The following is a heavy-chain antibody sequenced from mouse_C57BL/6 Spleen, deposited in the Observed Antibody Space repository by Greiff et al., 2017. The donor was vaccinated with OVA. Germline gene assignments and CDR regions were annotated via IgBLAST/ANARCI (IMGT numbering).Heavy chain of an antibody. D-gene: IGHD2-2*01. J-gene: IGHJ4*01. CDR1: GYTFTSYW. CDR3: ARHRGLGAMDY. CDR2: IDPSDSET. V-gene: IGHV1-52*01. Sequence: VKLQQPGAELVRPGSSVKLSCKASGYTFTSYWMHWVKQRPIQGLEWIGNIDPSDSETHYNQKFKDKATLTVDKSSSTAYMQLSSLTSEDSAVYYCARHRGLGAMDYWGQGTSVTVSS.